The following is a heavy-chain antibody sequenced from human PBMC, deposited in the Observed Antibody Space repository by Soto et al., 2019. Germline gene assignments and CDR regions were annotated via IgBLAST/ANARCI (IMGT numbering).Heavy chain of an antibody. CDR2: ISAYNGDT. Sequence: QVQLVQSGAEVKEPGASVKISCKASGYTFTSYGISWVRQAPGQGLEWMSWISAYNGDTNYAQKVQGRVTMTTDTSTSTAFMALRSLRFDDTAVYYCVRDPDGHIDFDCWGQGTLVTVSS. CDR3: VRDPDGHIDFDC. CDR1: GYTFTSYG. V-gene: IGHV1-18*01. J-gene: IGHJ4*02.